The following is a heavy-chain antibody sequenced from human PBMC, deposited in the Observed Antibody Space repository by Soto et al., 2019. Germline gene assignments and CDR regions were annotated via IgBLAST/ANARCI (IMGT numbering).Heavy chain of an antibody. CDR2: IGADNGDT. D-gene: IGHD2-15*01. J-gene: IGHJ4*02. V-gene: IGHV1-18*01. CDR3: VRGCKGAEGFAH. Sequence: QVQLVQSGAEVKKPGASVKVSCKASGYTFSTYGFSWVRQAPGQGLEWMGWIGADNGDTNYAQNFQGRVTMTTDTATTTSYIELTSLTSHDTDVYFCVRGCKGAEGFAHWGQGTQVTVSS. CDR1: GYTFSTYG.